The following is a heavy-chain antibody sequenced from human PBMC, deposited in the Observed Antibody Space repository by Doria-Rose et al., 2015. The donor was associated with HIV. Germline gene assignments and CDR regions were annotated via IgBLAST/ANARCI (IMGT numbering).Heavy chain of an antibody. J-gene: IGHJ6*02. V-gene: IGHV4-34*01. CDR2: IHHSGST. D-gene: IGHD1-1*01. CDR1: GGSFSGYY. Sequence: QVQLQQWGAGLVKPSETLSLTCAVFGGSFSGYYWSWIRQPPGKGLEWIGEIHHSGSTNYQTSLKSRVTKALDTSKNLFSLKLSSVTAADTAVYYCARGLLRGGWNDVDYYYGMDVWGQGTTVTVSS. CDR3: ARGLLRGGWNDVDYYYGMDV.